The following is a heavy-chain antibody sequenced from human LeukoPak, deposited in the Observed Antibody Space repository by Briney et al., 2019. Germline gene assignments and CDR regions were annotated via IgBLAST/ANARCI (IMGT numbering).Heavy chain of an antibody. CDR3: ANYPRSISTPPFDY. CDR2: INPNNGDT. CDR1: GYTFTAQY. D-gene: IGHD3-3*02. Sequence: GASVKVSCKASGYTFTAQYMHWVRQAPGQGLEWMGWINPNNGDTKYAQSFLGRVTMTRDTSTTTAYMELSSLRSDDTAVYFCANYPRSISTPPFDYWGQGTLVTVSS. J-gene: IGHJ4*02. V-gene: IGHV1-2*02.